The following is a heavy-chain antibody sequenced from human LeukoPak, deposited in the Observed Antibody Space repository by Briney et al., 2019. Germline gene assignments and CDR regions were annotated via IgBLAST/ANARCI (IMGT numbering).Heavy chain of an antibody. J-gene: IGHJ6*03. D-gene: IGHD6-13*01. CDR1: GFTFSDYY. CDR2: ISSSGSTI. CDR3: ARDHIAAEEYYYYYMDV. V-gene: IGHV3-11*01. Sequence: PGGSLRLSCAASGFTFSDYYMSWIRQAPGKGLEWVSYISSSGSTIYHADSVKGRFTISRDNAKNSLYLQMNSLRAEDTAVYYCARDHIAAEEYYYYYMDVWGKGTTVTVSS.